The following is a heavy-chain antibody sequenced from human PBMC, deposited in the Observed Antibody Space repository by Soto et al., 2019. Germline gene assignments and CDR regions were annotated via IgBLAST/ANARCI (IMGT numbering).Heavy chain of an antibody. CDR1: AYTFTNYG. Sequence: QVQLVQSGGEVKKPGASVKVSCKASAYTFTNYGISWVRQAPGQGLEWMGWISAYNGNINYAQKFRGRVTMTTDTATRSAYLEVRSLRSDDTAVYYCARSGSGWNLREFDSGGQGTLVTVSS. V-gene: IGHV1-18*01. CDR2: ISAYNGNI. J-gene: IGHJ4*02. D-gene: IGHD6-25*01. CDR3: ARSGSGWNLREFDS.